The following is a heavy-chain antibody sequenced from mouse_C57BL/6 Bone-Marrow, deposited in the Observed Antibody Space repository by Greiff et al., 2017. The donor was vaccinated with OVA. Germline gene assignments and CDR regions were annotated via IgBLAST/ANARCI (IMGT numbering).Heavy chain of an antibody. CDR1: GYSFTGYY. D-gene: IGHD1-1*02. V-gene: IGHV1-42*01. J-gene: IGHJ4*01. CDR2: INPSTGGT. Sequence: VQLKESGPELVKPGASVKISCKASGYSFTGYYMNWVKQSPEKSLEWIGEINPSTGGTTYNQKFKAKATLTVDKSSSTAYMQLKSLTSEDSAVYYCARYGPMDYWGQGTSVTVSS. CDR3: ARYGPMDY.